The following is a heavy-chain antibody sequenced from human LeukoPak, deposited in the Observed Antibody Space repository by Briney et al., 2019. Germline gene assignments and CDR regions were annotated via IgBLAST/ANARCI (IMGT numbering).Heavy chain of an antibody. CDR3: TTDLGETPFDY. CDR1: GFTFSNAW. J-gene: IGHJ4*02. CDR2: IKSKADGGTT. V-gene: IGHV3-15*01. Sequence: TPGGSLRLSCAASGFTFSNAWMSWVRQAPGKGLEWVGRIKSKADGGTTDYAAPVKGRFTISRDDSKNTLYLQMNSLKTEDTAVYYCTTDLGETPFDYWGQGTLVTVSS. D-gene: IGHD2-15*01.